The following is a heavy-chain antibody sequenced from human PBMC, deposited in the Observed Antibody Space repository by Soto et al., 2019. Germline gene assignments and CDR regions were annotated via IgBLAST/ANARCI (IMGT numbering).Heavy chain of an antibody. CDR3: ARGRYCLTGRCFPNWFDS. J-gene: IGHJ5*01. CDR1: GDSISTVDYF. CDR2: IYKSTTT. D-gene: IGHD2-15*01. V-gene: IGHV4-30-4*01. Sequence: SETLSLTCSVSGDSISTVDYFWSWIRQPPGQALEYIGYIYKSTTTYYNPSFESRVAISLDTSKSQFSLTVTSVTAADTAVYFCARGRYCLTGRCFPNWFDSWGQGTLVTVSS.